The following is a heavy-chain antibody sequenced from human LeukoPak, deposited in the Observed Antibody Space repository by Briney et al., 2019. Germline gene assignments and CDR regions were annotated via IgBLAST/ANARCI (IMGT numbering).Heavy chain of an antibody. CDR3: ARDTLPYYYDSSGYS. J-gene: IGHJ4*02. Sequence: SVKVSCKASGGTFSSYAISWVRQAPGQGLEWMGGIIPIFGTANYAQKFQGRVTITADESTSTAYMELSSLRSEDTVVYYCARDTLPYYYDSSGYSWGQGTLVTVSS. CDR1: GGTFSSYA. CDR2: IIPIFGTA. V-gene: IGHV1-69*13. D-gene: IGHD3-22*01.